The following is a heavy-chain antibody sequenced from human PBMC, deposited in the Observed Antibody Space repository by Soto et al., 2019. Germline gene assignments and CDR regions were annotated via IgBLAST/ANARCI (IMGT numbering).Heavy chain of an antibody. CDR3: ARVVYDFWSGYYYVGGMDV. Sequence: PGGSLRLSCAASGFTFSSYWMHWVRQAPGKGLVWVSRINSDGSSTSYADSVKGRFTISRDNAKSTLYLQMNSLRAEDTAVYYCARVVYDFWSGYYYVGGMDVWGQGTTVTVSS. CDR2: INSDGSST. D-gene: IGHD3-3*01. V-gene: IGHV3-74*01. CDR1: GFTFSSYW. J-gene: IGHJ6*02.